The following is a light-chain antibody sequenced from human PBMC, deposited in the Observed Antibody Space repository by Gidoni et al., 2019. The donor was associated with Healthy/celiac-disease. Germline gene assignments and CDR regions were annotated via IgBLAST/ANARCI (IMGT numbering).Light chain of an antibody. Sequence: ELLLTPSPGTLSFSPGERATLSCRASQSVSSSYLAWYQQKPGQAPRLLIYGASSRATGIPDRFSGSGSGTDFTLTISRLEPEDFAVYYCQQYGSSPWTFGQGTKVEIK. CDR3: QQYGSSPWT. CDR2: GAS. J-gene: IGKJ1*01. CDR1: QSVSSSY. V-gene: IGKV3-20*01.